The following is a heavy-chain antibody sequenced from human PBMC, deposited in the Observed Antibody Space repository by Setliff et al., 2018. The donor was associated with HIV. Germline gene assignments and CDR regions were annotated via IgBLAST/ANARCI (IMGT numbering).Heavy chain of an antibody. Sequence: GGSLRLSCTASGFTFGDYAMTWVRQAPGKGLEWVGFIRGKPSGGTTEYAASGKGRFTISRDDSKSVAYLQMSSLKTEDTAVYYCATDRVKNYTFWSGYYCHYDVDVWGQGTTVTVSS. CDR1: GFTFGDYA. CDR2: IRGKPSGGTT. V-gene: IGHV3-49*04. D-gene: IGHD3-3*01. J-gene: IGHJ6*03. CDR3: ATDRVKNYTFWSGYYCHYDVDV.